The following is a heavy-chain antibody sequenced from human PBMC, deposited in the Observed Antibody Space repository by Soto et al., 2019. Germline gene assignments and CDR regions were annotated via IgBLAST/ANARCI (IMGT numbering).Heavy chain of an antibody. CDR1: GFTVSNNY. CDR3: ARGAEILTGYYTFDV. D-gene: IGHD3-9*01. CDR2: IYSGGNT. Sequence: PGGFLRLSCAASGFTVSNNYITWVRQTPERGLEWVSLIYSGGNTYYTDSVKGRFTISRDNFNNTVYLQMNSLRAEDTAVYYCARGAEILTGYYTFDVWGQGTMVTVSS. V-gene: IGHV3-53*01. J-gene: IGHJ3*01.